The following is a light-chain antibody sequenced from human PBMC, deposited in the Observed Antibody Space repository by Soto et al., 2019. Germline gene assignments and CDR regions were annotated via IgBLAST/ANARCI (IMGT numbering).Light chain of an antibody. CDR1: KLVNKY. V-gene: IGLV3-1*01. CDR2: QDS. CDR3: QAWDSSITWAV. J-gene: IGLJ3*02. Sequence: SYELTQPPSVSVSPGQTATITCSGDKLVNKYACWYQQKAGQSPVLVIFQDSRRPSGIPERFSGSSSGNTATLTIAGTQAMDEADYYCQAWDSSITWAVFGGGTKLTVL.